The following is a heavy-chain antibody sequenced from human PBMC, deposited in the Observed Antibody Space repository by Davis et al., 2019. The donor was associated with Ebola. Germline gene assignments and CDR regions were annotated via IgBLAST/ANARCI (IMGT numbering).Heavy chain of an antibody. D-gene: IGHD6-25*01. V-gene: IGHV4-34*01. J-gene: IGHJ6*03. CDR2: IYHTGHT. CDR1: GSSFSDYS. CDR3: ARASGSDNFYMDV. Sequence: PGGSLRLSCAVYGSSFSDYSWTWIRQPPGKGLESIGEIYHTGHTNYNPSLKSRVSMSLDTSRKQFSLRLTSATAADTAIYYCARASGSDNFYMDVWGKGSSVTVSS.